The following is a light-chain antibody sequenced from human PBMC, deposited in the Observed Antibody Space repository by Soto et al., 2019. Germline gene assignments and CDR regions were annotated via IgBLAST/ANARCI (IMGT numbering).Light chain of an antibody. Sequence: DIQMTQSPSSLSASVGDRVTITCRASQRISSYLNWYQQKPGKAPKLLIYAASNLQSGVPSRFSGSGSGTDFTLTISSLQPEDFATYYCQQSYSTPPTFGQGTKLEIK. CDR1: QRISSY. CDR3: QQSYSTPPT. CDR2: AAS. V-gene: IGKV1-39*01. J-gene: IGKJ2*01.